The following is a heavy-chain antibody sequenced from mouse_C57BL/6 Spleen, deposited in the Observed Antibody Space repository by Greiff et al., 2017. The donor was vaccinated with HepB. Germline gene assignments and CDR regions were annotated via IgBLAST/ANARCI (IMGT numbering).Heavy chain of an antibody. D-gene: IGHD2-3*01. CDR1: GFTFSSYA. Sequence: EVKLMESGEGLVKPGGSLKLSCAASGFTFSSYAMSWVRQTPEKRLEWVAYISSGGDYIYYADTVKGRFTISRDNARNTLYLQMSSLKSEDTAMYYCTRDSYDGYYEAWFAYWGQGTLVTVSA. V-gene: IGHV5-9-1*02. CDR2: ISSGGDYI. CDR3: TRDSYDGYYEAWFAY. J-gene: IGHJ3*01.